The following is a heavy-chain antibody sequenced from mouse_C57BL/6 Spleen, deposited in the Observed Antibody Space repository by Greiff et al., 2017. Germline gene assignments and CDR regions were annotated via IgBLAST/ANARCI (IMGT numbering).Heavy chain of an antibody. CDR3: ARRGSGNPLFDY. CDR1: GYAFSSYW. Sequence: LVESGAELVKPGASVKISCKASGYAFSSYWMNWVKQRPGKGLEWIGQIYPGDGDTNYNGKFKGKATLTADKSSSTAYMQLSSLTSEDSAVYFCARRGSGNPLFDYWGQGTTLTVSS. V-gene: IGHV1-80*01. CDR2: IYPGDGDT. D-gene: IGHD3-2*02. J-gene: IGHJ2*01.